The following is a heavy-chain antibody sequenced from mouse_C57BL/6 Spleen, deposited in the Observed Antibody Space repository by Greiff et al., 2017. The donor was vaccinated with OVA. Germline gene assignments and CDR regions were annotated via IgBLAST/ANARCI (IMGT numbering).Heavy chain of an antibody. CDR3: ARAQVGGFDV. CDR1: GYSITSGYY. J-gene: IGHJ1*03. Sequence: EVKLQESGPGLVKPSQSLSLTCSVTGYSITSGYYWNWIRQFPGNKLEWMGYISYDGSNNYNPSLKNRISITRDTSKNQFFLKLNSVTTEDTATYYCARAQVGGFDVWGTGTTVTVSS. V-gene: IGHV3-6*01. D-gene: IGHD4-1*02. CDR2: ISYDGSN.